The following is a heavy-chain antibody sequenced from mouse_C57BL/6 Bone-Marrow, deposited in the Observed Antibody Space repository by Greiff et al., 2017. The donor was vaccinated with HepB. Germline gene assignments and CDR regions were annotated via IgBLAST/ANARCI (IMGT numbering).Heavy chain of an antibody. CDR1: GFSFNTYA. Sequence: EVQRVESGGGLVQPKGSLKLSCAASGFSFNTYAMNWVRQAPGKGLEWVARIRSKSNNYATYYADSVKDRFTISRDDSESMLYLQMNNLKTEDTAMYYCVRGGYYYGSSLFDYWGQGTTLTVSS. J-gene: IGHJ2*01. CDR2: IRSKSNNYAT. CDR3: VRGGYYYGSSLFDY. D-gene: IGHD1-1*01. V-gene: IGHV10-1*01.